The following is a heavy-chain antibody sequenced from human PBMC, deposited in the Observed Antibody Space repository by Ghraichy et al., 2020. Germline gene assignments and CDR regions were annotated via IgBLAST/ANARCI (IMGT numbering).Heavy chain of an antibody. CDR3: ARGAGGFWSGYYQLGNWFDP. CDR2: IYYSGST. D-gene: IGHD3-3*01. V-gene: IGHV4-59*01. J-gene: IGHJ5*02. Sequence: SETLSLTCTVSGGSISSYYWSWIRQPPGKGLEWIGYIYYSGSTNYNPSLKSRVTISVDTSKNQFSLKLSSVTAADTAVYYCARGAGGFWSGYYQLGNWFDPWGQGTLVTVSS. CDR1: GGSISSYY.